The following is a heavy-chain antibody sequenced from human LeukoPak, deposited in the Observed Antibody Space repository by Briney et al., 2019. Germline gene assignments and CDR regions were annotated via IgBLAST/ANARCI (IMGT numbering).Heavy chain of an antibody. CDR2: ISTSSSYI. Sequence: GGSLRLSCAASGFTFSSYAMNWVRQAPGKGLEWVSSISTSSSYIYYADSVKGRFTISRDNAKNSLYLQMNSLRAEDTAVYYCAKTTDNYYYYYMDVWGKGTTVTVSS. CDR1: GFTFSSYA. D-gene: IGHD4-17*01. J-gene: IGHJ6*03. CDR3: AKTTDNYYYYYMDV. V-gene: IGHV3-21*01.